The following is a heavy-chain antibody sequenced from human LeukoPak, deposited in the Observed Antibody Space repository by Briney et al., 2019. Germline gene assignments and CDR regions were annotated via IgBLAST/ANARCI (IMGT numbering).Heavy chain of an antibody. CDR2: IYYSGST. J-gene: IGHJ4*02. CDR3: ARGNDY. V-gene: IGHV4-39*07. Sequence: SETLSLTCTVSGGSISSSSYYWGWIRQPPGKGLEWIGSIYYSGSTNYNPSLESRVTISVDASKNQVSLKLSSVTAADTALYYCARGNDYWGQGTLVTVSS. CDR1: GGSISSSSYY.